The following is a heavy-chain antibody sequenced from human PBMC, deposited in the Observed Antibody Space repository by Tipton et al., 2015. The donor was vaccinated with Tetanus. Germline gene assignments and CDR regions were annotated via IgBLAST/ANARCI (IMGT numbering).Heavy chain of an antibody. Sequence: QLVQSGAEVKKPGASVKVSCKASGYTFTSYDINWVRQATGQGLEWMGWMNPNSGNTGYAQKFQGRVTMTRNTSISTAYMELSSLRSEDTAVYYCARDPATVTTPSSLGFDLWGRGTLVTVSS. D-gene: IGHD4-17*01. CDR3: ARDPATVTTPSSLGFDL. CDR1: GYTFTSYD. CDR2: MNPNSGNT. J-gene: IGHJ2*01. V-gene: IGHV1-8*01.